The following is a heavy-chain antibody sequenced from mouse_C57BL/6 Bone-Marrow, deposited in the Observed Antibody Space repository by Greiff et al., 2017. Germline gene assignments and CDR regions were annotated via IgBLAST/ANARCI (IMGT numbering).Heavy chain of an antibody. V-gene: IGHV2-4*01. CDR2: SWSGCST. CDR3: AKIADYAMDY. Sequence: QVLLKQSGPGLVQPSQSLSITCSVPGFSLTSFGLHWFRQPPGKGLEWLVVSWSGCSTDYNAAFISRLSISKDNSKSQVFFKMNSLQADDTAIYYCAKIADYAMDYWGQGTSVTVSS. CDR1: GFSLTSFG. J-gene: IGHJ4*01.